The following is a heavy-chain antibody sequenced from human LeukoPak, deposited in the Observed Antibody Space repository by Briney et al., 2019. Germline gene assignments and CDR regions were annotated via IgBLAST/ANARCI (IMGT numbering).Heavy chain of an antibody. CDR2: INPNSGGT. V-gene: IGHV1-2*02. J-gene: IGHJ4*02. CDR3: ARQTLDYGDFEPIDY. CDR1: GYTFTGYY. Sequence: GASVKVSCKASGYTFTGYYMHWVRQAPGQGLEWMGWINPNSGGTNYAQKFQGRVTMTRDTSISTAYMELSRLRSDDTAVYYCARQTLDYGDFEPIDYWGQGTLVTVSS. D-gene: IGHD4-17*01.